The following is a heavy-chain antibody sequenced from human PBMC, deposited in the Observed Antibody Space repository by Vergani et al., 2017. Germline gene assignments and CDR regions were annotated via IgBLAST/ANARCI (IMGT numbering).Heavy chain of an antibody. CDR1: GFTFSSYE. D-gene: IGHD6-13*01. Sequence: EVQLVESGGGLVQPGGSLRLSCAASGFTFSSYEMNWVRQAPGKGLEWVSYISSSGSTIYYADSVKGRFTISRDNAKNSLYLQMNSLRAEDTAVYYCAPGEAAAGTIFDYWGQGTLVTVSS. V-gene: IGHV3-48*03. J-gene: IGHJ4*02. CDR3: APGEAAAGTIFDY. CDR2: ISSSGSTI.